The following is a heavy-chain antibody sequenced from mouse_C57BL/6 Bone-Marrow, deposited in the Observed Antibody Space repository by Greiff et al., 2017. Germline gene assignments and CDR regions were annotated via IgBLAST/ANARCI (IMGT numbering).Heavy chain of an antibody. J-gene: IGHJ3*01. Sequence: VQLQQSGPGLVKPSQSLSLTCSVTGYSITRGYYWNWIRQFPGNKLEWMGYISYDGSNNYNPSLKNRISITRDTSKNQFFLKLNSVTTEDTATYYCARDGYYVFAYWGQGTLVTVSA. D-gene: IGHD2-3*01. V-gene: IGHV3-6*01. CDR2: ISYDGSN. CDR3: ARDGYYVFAY. CDR1: GYSITRGYY.